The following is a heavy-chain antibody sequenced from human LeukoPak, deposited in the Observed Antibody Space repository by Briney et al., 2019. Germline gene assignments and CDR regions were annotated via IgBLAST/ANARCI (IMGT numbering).Heavy chain of an antibody. Sequence: SETLSLTCTVSGGSISSYYWSWIRQPPGKGLEWIGYIYYSGSTNYNPSLKSRVTISVDTSKNQFSLKLSSVTAADTAVYYCAATGEYYYYGMDVWGQGTTVTVSS. D-gene: IGHD1-1*01. CDR2: IYYSGST. CDR1: GGSISSYY. J-gene: IGHJ6*02. V-gene: IGHV4-59*01. CDR3: AATGEYYYYGMDV.